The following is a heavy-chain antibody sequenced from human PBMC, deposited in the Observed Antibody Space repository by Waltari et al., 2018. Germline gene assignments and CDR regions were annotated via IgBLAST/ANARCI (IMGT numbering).Heavy chain of an antibody. CDR1: GGSISSYY. Sequence: QVQLQESGPGLVKPSETLSLTCTVSGGSISSYYWSWIRQPAGKGLEWIGRIYTSGSTNYNPSLKRRVTMSVDTSKTQFSLKLSSVTAADTAVYYCARALPLGMNDAFDIWGQGTMVTVSS. J-gene: IGHJ3*02. V-gene: IGHV4-4*07. CDR2: IYTSGST. D-gene: IGHD7-27*01. CDR3: ARALPLGMNDAFDI.